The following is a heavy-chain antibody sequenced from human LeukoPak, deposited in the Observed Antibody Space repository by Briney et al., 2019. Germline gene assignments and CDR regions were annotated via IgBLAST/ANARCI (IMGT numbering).Heavy chain of an antibody. J-gene: IGHJ5*02. Sequence: SETLSLTCAVYGGSFSGYYWSWIRQPPGKGLEWIGEINHSGSTNYNPSLKSRVTISVDTSKNQFSLKLSSVTAADTAVYYCARGGPPGHNWFDPWGQGTLVTVSS. D-gene: IGHD1-14*01. V-gene: IGHV4-34*01. CDR2: INHSGST. CDR3: ARGGPPGHNWFDP. CDR1: GGSFSGYY.